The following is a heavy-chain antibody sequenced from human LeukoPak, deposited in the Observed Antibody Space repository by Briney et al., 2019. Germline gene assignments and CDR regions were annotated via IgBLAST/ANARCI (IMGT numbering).Heavy chain of an antibody. CDR3: AREVVYSDYYYYMDV. Sequence: GGSLRLSCAASGFTFSDYYMSWIRQAPGKGLEWVSYITSSGSSTYYADPVKGRFTISRDNAKNSLYLQMNSLGAEDTAVYYCAREVVYSDYYYYMDVWGKGTTVTVSS. CDR2: ITSSGSST. V-gene: IGHV3-11*01. D-gene: IGHD2-8*02. J-gene: IGHJ6*03. CDR1: GFTFSDYY.